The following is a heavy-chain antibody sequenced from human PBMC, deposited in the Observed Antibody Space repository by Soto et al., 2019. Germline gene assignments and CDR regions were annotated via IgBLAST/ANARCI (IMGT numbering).Heavy chain of an antibody. J-gene: IGHJ4*02. V-gene: IGHV1-3*01. CDR3: ARDLDAYNSTGY. D-gene: IGHD1-1*01. CDR1: GYIFTSLA. Sequence: GASVKVSCKASGYIFTSLAMQWVRQAPGQRLEWMGWINPGNGNTKYSQSFQGRVTITRDTSASTAYMELSSLRSEDTAVYFCARDLDAYNSTGYWGQGTLVTVSS. CDR2: INPGNGNT.